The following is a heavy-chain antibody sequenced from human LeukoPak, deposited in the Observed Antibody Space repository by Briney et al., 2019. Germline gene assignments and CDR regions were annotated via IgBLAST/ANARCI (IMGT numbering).Heavy chain of an antibody. D-gene: IGHD3-9*01. V-gene: IGHV3-48*03. Sequence: GGSLRLSCAASGLTFSSYEMNWVRQAPGKGLEWVSYISSSGSTIYYADSVKGRFTISRDNAKNSLYLQMNSLRAEDTAVYYCARELRYFDWSRWFDPWGQGTLVTVSS. CDR3: ARELRYFDWSRWFDP. CDR2: ISSSGSTI. J-gene: IGHJ5*02. CDR1: GLTFSSYE.